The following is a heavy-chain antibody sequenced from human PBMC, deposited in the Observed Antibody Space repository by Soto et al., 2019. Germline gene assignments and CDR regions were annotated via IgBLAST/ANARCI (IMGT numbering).Heavy chain of an antibody. J-gene: IGHJ4*02. CDR3: ARVNGDVDTAMVTYFDY. D-gene: IGHD5-18*01. Sequence: GGSLRLSCAASGFTFSSYGMHWVRQAPGKGLEWVAVIWYDGSNKYYADSVKGRFTISRDNSKNTPYLQMNSLRAEDTAVYYCARVNGDVDTAMVTYFDYWGQGTLVTVSS. V-gene: IGHV3-33*01. CDR2: IWYDGSNK. CDR1: GFTFSSYG.